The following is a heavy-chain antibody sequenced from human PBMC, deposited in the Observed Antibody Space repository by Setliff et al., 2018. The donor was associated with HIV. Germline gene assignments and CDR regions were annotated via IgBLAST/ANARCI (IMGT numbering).Heavy chain of an antibody. CDR3: AIEDGCGGHYHS. CDR2: ISSSGDSV. V-gene: IGHV3-48*01. Sequence: PGGSLRLSCAASGFPFSNYCMNWVRQAPGKGLQWLSYISSSGDSVYGDSTKGRITISRDKANNSLYLQIHSLTAEDTAVYYCAIEDGCGGHYHSWGQGTLVTVSS. J-gene: IGHJ4*02. CDR1: GFPFSNYC. D-gene: IGHD2-21*01.